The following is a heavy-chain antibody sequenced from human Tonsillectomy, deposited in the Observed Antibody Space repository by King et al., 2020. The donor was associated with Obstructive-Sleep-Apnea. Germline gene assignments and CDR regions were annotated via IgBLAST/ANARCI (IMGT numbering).Heavy chain of an antibody. CDR2: IWSDENDK. V-gene: IGHV3-33*01. Sequence: HVQLVESGGGVVQPGRSLRLSCAASRFTFSSYAMHWVRQAPGKGLEWVALIWSDENDKYYTDSVKGRFTVSRDNSKNTLYLQMNSLRAEDTAVYYCARAHITGTTAYFDYWGQGTLVTVSS. CDR3: ARAHITGTTAYFDY. D-gene: IGHD1-20*01. J-gene: IGHJ4*02. CDR1: RFTFSSYA.